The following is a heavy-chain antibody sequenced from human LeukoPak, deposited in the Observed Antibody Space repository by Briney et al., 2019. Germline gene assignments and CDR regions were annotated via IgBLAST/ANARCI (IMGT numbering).Heavy chain of an antibody. CDR1: GFTFSSYA. Sequence: GGSLRLSCAASGFTFSSYAMSWVRQAPGKGLEWVSAISGSGGSTYYADSVKGRFTISRDNSKNTLYLQMNSLRAEDTAVYYCARERKCSGGSCEDAFDIWGQGTMVTVSS. CDR2: ISGSGGST. J-gene: IGHJ3*02. CDR3: ARERKCSGGSCEDAFDI. D-gene: IGHD2-15*01. V-gene: IGHV3-23*01.